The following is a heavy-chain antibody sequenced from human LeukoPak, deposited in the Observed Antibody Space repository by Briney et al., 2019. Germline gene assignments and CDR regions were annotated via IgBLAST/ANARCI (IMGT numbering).Heavy chain of an antibody. CDR2: IWYDRSNK. Sequence: ERSLRLSCAASGFTFSSYGMHWVRQAPGKGLEWVAVIWYDRSNKYYADSVKGRFTISRDNSKNTLYLQMNSLRAEDTAVYYCARFLWDDYSNYGNWFDPWGQGTLVTVSS. CDR1: GFTFSSYG. D-gene: IGHD4-11*01. CDR3: ARFLWDDYSNYGNWFDP. V-gene: IGHV3-33*01. J-gene: IGHJ5*02.